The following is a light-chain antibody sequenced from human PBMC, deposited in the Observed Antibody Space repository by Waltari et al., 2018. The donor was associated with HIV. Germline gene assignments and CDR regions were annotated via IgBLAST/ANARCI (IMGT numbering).Light chain of an antibody. CDR1: SSDVGGYHY. CDR3: SSYVCSNRSV. J-gene: IGLJ1*01. CDR2: EVS. V-gene: IGLV2-8*01. Sequence: QSPLTHPPSASGSTGQSVTISCTGPSSDVGGYHYVTWYQLHPGKAPKRMIYEVSKRRSVVPDRFSGSNSGNPASLTVSGLQAEDEADYYCSSYVCSNRSVFGTGTKVTVL.